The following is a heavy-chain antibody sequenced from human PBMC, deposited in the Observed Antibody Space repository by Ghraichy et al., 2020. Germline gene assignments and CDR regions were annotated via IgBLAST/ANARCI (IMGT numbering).Heavy chain of an antibody. J-gene: IGHJ6*02. D-gene: IGHD2-15*01. Sequence: LSLTCAASGFTFSSYWMSWVRQAPGKGLEWVANIKQDGSEKYYVDSVKGRFTISRDNAKNSLYLQMNSLRAEDTAVYYCARDRIVVVVAATAFPYYYYYGMDVWGQGTTVTVSS. V-gene: IGHV3-7*03. CDR3: ARDRIVVVVAATAFPYYYYYGMDV. CDR2: IKQDGSEK. CDR1: GFTFSSYW.